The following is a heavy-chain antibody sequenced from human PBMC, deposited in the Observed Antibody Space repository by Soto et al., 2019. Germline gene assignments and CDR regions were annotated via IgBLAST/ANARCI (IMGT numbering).Heavy chain of an antibody. D-gene: IGHD5-12*01. J-gene: IGHJ3*02. CDR1: GDSVSSNSAA. V-gene: IGHV6-1*01. CDR2: TYYRSKWYN. Sequence: SQTLSLTCAISGDSVSSNSAAWNWIRQSPSRGLEWLGRTYYRSKWYNDYAVSVKSRITINPDTSKNQFSLQLNSVTPEDTAVYYCARDIVATIRPSNIAWAFDIWGQGTMVTVSS. CDR3: ARDIVATIRPSNIAWAFDI.